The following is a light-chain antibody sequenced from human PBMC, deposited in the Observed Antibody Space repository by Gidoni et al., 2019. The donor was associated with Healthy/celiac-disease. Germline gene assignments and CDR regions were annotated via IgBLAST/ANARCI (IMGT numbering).Light chain of an antibody. J-gene: IGKJ4*01. CDR3: QQGYSTPLT. V-gene: IGKV1-39*01. CDR1: QSIRSY. CDR2: AAS. Sequence: DIQMTQSPSSLSSSVGDRFTITCRASQSIRSYLTWYQQKPGKAHKLLIYAASCLPSVVPSMFSGSCSRTVFTPTISRLHPENFATYCCQQGYSTPLTFGGXTKVEIK.